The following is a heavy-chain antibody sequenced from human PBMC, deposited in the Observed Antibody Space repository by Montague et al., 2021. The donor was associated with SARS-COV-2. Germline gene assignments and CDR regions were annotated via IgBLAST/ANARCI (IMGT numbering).Heavy chain of an antibody. Sequence: SETLSLTCAVSGGSLSTPHYWSWVRQPPGKGLEWIGEVHHSGSANYNASFNGRATISVDKSKNQFSLTLTSVAAADTAVYYCARDRITRGWLDPWGQGTLVTVSS. V-gene: IGHV4-4*02. CDR3: ARDRITRGWLDP. CDR2: VHHSGSA. CDR1: GGSLSTPHY. J-gene: IGHJ5*02. D-gene: IGHD7-27*01.